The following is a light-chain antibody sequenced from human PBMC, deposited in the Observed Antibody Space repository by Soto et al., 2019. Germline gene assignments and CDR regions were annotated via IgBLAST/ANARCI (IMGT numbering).Light chain of an antibody. Sequence: DIQMTQSPSALSASVGDRVTITCRASQSITNYLNWYQHKPGQAPNLLIYAASTLQAGVPSRFRGSGSGTDFTLTISSLQPDDFATYYCQHYNSYSEAFGQGTKVDI. CDR1: QSITNY. CDR3: QHYNSYSEA. V-gene: IGKV1-5*01. CDR2: AAS. J-gene: IGKJ1*01.